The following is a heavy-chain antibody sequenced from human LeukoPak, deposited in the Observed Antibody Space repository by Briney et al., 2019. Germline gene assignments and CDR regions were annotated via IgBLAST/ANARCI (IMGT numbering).Heavy chain of an antibody. Sequence: GASVKVSCKASGYTFTDYYIHWVRQAPGQGLEWKGRISAYNGNTNYAQKLQGRVTMTTDTSTSTAYMELRSLRSDDTAVYYCARANWFDPWGQGTLVTVSS. CDR2: ISAYNGNT. V-gene: IGHV1-18*04. J-gene: IGHJ5*02. CDR1: GYTFTDYY. CDR3: ARANWFDP.